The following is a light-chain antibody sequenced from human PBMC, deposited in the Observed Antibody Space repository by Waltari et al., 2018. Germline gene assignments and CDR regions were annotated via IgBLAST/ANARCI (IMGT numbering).Light chain of an antibody. CDR2: DAS. CDR3: HQRSNWPLT. CDR1: QSVSSSY. Sequence: EIVLTQSPGTLSLSPGERATLSCRASQSVSSSYLAWYQQKPGQVPRLLIYDASNRATGIPARFSGSGSGADFTLIISSLEPEDFAVYYCHQRSNWPLTFGGGTKVEIK. J-gene: IGKJ4*01. V-gene: IGKV3-11*01.